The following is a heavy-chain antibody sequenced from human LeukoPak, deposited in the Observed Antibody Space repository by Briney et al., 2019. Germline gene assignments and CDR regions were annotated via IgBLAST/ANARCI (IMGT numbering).Heavy chain of an antibody. Sequence: SETLSLTCGVSGDSITNSYWSWIRQPPGKGLEWIGYIYYNGTATYNPSLRSRVTFSADTSKTSFSLNLVSATAADTAIYYCARAVRWTGGPVGAACYDSWGQGTLVIVSS. CDR3: ARAVRWTGGPVGAACYDS. CDR1: GDSITNSY. CDR2: IYYNGTA. V-gene: IGHV4-59*13. J-gene: IGHJ4*02. D-gene: IGHD3/OR15-3a*01.